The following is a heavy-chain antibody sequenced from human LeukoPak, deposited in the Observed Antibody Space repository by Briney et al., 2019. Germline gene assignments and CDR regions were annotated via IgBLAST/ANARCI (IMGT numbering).Heavy chain of an antibody. CDR3: AREKYDSSGYYYGLDY. CDR2: INPSGGST. Sequence: ASVKVSCKASGYTFTSHYMHWVRQAPGQGLEWMGIINPSGGSTSYPQKFQGRVTMTRDTSTTTAYMELSSLRSEDTAVYYCAREKYDSSGYYYGLDYWGQGTLVTVSS. CDR1: GYTFTSHY. J-gene: IGHJ4*02. V-gene: IGHV1-46*01. D-gene: IGHD3-22*01.